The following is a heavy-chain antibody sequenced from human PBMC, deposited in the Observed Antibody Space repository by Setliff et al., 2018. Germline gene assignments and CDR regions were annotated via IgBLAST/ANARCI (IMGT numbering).Heavy chain of an antibody. V-gene: IGHV1-69*06. CDR3: APSHQYSSSPFDY. Sequence: SGKVSCKASGGTFSSYAISWVRQAPGQGLEWMGRIIPIFGTANYAQKFQGRVTITADKSTSTAYMELSSLRSEDTAVYYCAPSHQYSSSPFDYWGQGTLVTVSS. J-gene: IGHJ4*02. D-gene: IGHD6-6*01. CDR1: GGTFSSYA. CDR2: IIPIFGTA.